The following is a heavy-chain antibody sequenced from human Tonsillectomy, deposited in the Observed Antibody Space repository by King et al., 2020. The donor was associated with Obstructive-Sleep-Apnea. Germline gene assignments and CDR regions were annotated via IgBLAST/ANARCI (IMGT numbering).Heavy chain of an antibody. D-gene: IGHD6-13*01. CDR1: RFTFETYA. Sequence: VQLVESGGGVFQPGRSLRLSCSASRFTFETYAIHWVRQAPGKGLDWIGITSYDGTKKSYADSFKGRFTISRDNSKNTVYLQINSLRLEDTAKYYCARSSYRDSWYPPDYWGQGTLVTVSS. J-gene: IGHJ4*02. CDR3: ARSSYRDSWYPPDY. V-gene: IGHV3-30*04. CDR2: TSYDGTKK.